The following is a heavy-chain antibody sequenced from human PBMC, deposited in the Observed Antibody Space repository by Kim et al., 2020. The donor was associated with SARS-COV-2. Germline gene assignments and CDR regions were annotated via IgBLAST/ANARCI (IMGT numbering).Heavy chain of an antibody. CDR2: INSGGGTT. V-gene: IGHV3-23*01. D-gene: IGHD3-9*01. Sequence: GGSLRLSCAATGISFSNYAMDWVRQAPGKGLEWVAEINSGGGTTYYGDSAKGRFTVSRDNSKNTLYLQMNSLGVEDTAVYYCAKNRESDWLINFDSWGPGTLVTVSS. CDR1: GISFSNYA. J-gene: IGHJ4*02. CDR3: AKNRESDWLINFDS.